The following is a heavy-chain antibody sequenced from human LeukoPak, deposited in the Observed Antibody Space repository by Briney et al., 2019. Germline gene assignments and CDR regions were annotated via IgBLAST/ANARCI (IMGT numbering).Heavy chain of an antibody. CDR3: ARGGSFSSSWYGGPHDY. D-gene: IGHD6-13*01. CDR1: GYTFTGYY. CDR2: INPNSGGT. J-gene: IGHJ4*02. Sequence: ASVKVSCKASGYTFTGYYMHWVRQAPGQGLEWMGWINPNSGGTNYAQKFQGRVTMTRDTSISTAYMELSRLRSDDTAVYYCARGGSFSSSWYGGPHDYWSQGTLVTVSS. V-gene: IGHV1-2*02.